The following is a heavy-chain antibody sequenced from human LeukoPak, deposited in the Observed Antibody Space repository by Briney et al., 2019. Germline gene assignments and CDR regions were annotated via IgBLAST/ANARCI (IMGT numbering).Heavy chain of an antibody. CDR1: GFTFSDYY. V-gene: IGHV3-23*01. Sequence: ESGGSLRLSCAASGFTFSDYYMSWVRQAPGKGLEWVSALSGSGGSTYYADSVKGRFTISRDNSKNTLYLQMNSLRAEDTAVYYCARDRGSYGSAWFDPWGQGTLVTVSS. CDR3: ARDRGSYGSAWFDP. D-gene: IGHD3-10*01. J-gene: IGHJ5*02. CDR2: LSGSGGST.